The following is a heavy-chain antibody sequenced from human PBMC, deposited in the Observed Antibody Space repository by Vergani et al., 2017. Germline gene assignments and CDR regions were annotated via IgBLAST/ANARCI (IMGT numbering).Heavy chain of an antibody. D-gene: IGHD3-16*01. V-gene: IGHV1-18*01. CDR3: ASWADYPEYFQH. J-gene: IGHJ1*01. CDR1: GYTFSTYG. CDR2: ISAYNGNT. Sequence: QVQLVQSGAEVKKPGASVKVSCKASGYTFSTYGISWVRQAPGQGLEWMGWISAYNGNTNYPEKFQGRLTMTTDTSTRTAYMELRSLRSDDTAVYYCASWADYPEYFQHWGQGTLVTVSS.